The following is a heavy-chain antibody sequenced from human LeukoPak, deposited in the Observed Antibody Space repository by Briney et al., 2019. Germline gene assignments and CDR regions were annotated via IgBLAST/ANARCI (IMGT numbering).Heavy chain of an antibody. Sequence: SETLSLTCTVSGGSVSSGSYYRSWIRQPPGKGLEWIGYIHYSGSTSYNPSLKSRVTISVDTSKNHFSLKLSSVTAADTAVYYCARGYGSGSYTLIYWGQGTLVTVSS. CDR1: GGSVSSGSYY. J-gene: IGHJ4*02. CDR2: IHYSGST. D-gene: IGHD3-10*01. CDR3: ARGYGSGSYTLIY. V-gene: IGHV4-61*03.